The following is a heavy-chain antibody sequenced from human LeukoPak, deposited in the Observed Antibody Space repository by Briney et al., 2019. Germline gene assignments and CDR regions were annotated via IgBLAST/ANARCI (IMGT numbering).Heavy chain of an antibody. CDR1: GGSISNYY. D-gene: IGHD3-22*01. J-gene: IGHJ4*02. V-gene: IGHV4-59*12. CDR3: AKDSSGFGSLPGF. CDR2: IYYSGTP. Sequence: SETLSLTCTVSGGSISNYYWSWIRQPPGKGLEWIGYIYYSGTPYYNPSLKSRVTISLDTSKNQFSLKLSSVTAADTAVYYCAKDSSGFGSLPGFWGQGTLVTVSS.